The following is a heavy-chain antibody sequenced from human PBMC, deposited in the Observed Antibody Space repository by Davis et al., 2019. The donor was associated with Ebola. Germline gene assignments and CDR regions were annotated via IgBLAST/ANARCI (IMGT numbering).Heavy chain of an antibody. D-gene: IGHD6-13*01. CDR2: ISSSSTI. CDR3: ARGDSRANYYYYGMDV. CDR1: GFTFSSYA. V-gene: IGHV3-48*02. Sequence: GESLKISCAASGFTFSSYAMNWVRQAPGKGLEWVSYISSSSTIYYADSVKGRFTISRDNAKNSLYLQMNSLRDEDTAVYYCARGDSRANYYYYGMDVWGQGTTVTVSS. J-gene: IGHJ6*02.